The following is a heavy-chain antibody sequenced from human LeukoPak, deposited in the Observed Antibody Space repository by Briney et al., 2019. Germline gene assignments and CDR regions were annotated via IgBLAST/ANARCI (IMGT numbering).Heavy chain of an antibody. V-gene: IGHV1-2*02. CDR1: GYTFIDYY. Sequence: RASVKVSCKASGYTFIDYYIHWVRQAPGQGLEWMGWINSNSGGTNYAQKFQGRVTMTRDTSISTAYMELSRLRSDDTAVCYCVRQVSDYWGQGTLVTVSS. J-gene: IGHJ4*02. D-gene: IGHD1-14*01. CDR2: INSNSGGT. CDR3: VRQVSDY.